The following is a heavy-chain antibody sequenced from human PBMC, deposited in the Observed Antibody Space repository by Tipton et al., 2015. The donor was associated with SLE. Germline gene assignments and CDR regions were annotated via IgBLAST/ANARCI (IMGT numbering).Heavy chain of an antibody. CDR2: ISSSSSYI. Sequence: SLRLSCAASGFTFSSYAMHWVRQAPGKGLEWVSSISSSSSYIYYADSVKGRFTISRDNAKNSLYLQMNSLRAEDTAVYYCAREGCTSCFDYVDYWGQGTLVTVSS. J-gene: IGHJ4*02. CDR1: GFTFSSYA. D-gene: IGHD2-2*01. V-gene: IGHV3-21*01. CDR3: AREGCTSCFDYVDY.